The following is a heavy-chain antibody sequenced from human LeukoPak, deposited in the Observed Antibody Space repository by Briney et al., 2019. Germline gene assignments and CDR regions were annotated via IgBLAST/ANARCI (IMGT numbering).Heavy chain of an antibody. CDR3: ARGSKGQILRYFDWSPYYFDC. CDR1: GGSISSYY. Sequence: SETLSLTCTVSGGSISSYYWSWIRQPPGKGLEWIGYIYYSGSTNYNPSLKSRVTISVDTSKNQFSLKLSSVTAADTAVYYCARGSKGQILRYFDWSPYYFDCWGQGTLVTVSS. J-gene: IGHJ4*02. V-gene: IGHV4-59*01. D-gene: IGHD3-9*01. CDR2: IYYSGST.